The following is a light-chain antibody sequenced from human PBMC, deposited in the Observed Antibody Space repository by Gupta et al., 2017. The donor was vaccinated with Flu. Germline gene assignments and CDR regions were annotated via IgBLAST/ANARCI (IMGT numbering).Light chain of an antibody. CDR3: MQDLQTLI. J-gene: IGKJ5*01. V-gene: IGKV2-28*01. CDR2: LGS. CDR1: QSLLHSNGYNY. Sequence: LTQPPLSLPVTPGEPASISCRSSQSLLHSNGYNYLDWYLQKPGQSPQLLIYLGSNRASGVPDRFSGSGSGTDFTLKSSRVEAEDVGVYYCMQDLQTLIFGQGTLMEIK.